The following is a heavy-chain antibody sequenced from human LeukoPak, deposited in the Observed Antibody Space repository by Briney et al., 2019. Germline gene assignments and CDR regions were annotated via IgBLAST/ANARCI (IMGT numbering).Heavy chain of an antibody. D-gene: IGHD3-3*01. CDR1: GFTFRISG. CDR2: IWFDGNEI. J-gene: IGHJ4*02. V-gene: IGHV3-33*03. CDR3: ARSGYYAGDCDY. Sequence: GGSLRLSCAASGFTFRISGMHWVRQTPGKGLEWVAFIWFDGNEIYYGDSVKGRFTISRDNAKNSLYLQMNSLRAEDTAVYYCARSGYYAGDCDYWGQGTLVTVSS.